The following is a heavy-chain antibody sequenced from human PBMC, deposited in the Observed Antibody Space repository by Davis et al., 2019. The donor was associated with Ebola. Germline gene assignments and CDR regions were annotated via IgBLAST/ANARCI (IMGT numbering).Heavy chain of an antibody. CDR3: ARAGYCSSTSCQRYYYYYGMDV. J-gene: IGHJ6*02. D-gene: IGHD2-2*03. V-gene: IGHV1-69*06. Sequence: SVKVSCKASGGTVSSFGISWVRQAPGQGLEWMGGIIPMFGTANYAQKFQGRVTITADKSTSTAYMELSSLRSEDTAVYYCARAGYCSSTSCQRYYYYYGMDVWGQGTTVTVSS. CDR1: GGTVSSFG. CDR2: IIPMFGTA.